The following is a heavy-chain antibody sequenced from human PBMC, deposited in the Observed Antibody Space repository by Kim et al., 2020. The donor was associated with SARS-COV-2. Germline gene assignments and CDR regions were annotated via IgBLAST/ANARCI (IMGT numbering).Heavy chain of an antibody. CDR1: GGSISSGGYY. Sequence: SETLSLTCTVSGGSISSGGYYWSWIRQHPGKGLEWIGYIYYSGSTYYNPSLKSRVTISVDTSKNQFSLKLSSVTAADTAVYYCARMVRGIAGPNWFDPWGQGTLVTVSS. V-gene: IGHV4-31*03. CDR2: IYYSGST. CDR3: ARMVRGIAGPNWFDP. J-gene: IGHJ5*02. D-gene: IGHD3-10*01.